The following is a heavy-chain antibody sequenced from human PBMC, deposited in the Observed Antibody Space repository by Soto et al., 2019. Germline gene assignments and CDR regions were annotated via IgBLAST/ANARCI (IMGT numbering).Heavy chain of an antibody. Sequence: QVQLQESGPGLVKPSGTLSLTCAVSSGSISSSNWWSWVRQPPGKGLEWIGEIYHSGSTNYNPSRKSRVTISVDKSKNQFSLKLSSVTAADTAVYYCARDRFVGYCSGGSCYRWYFDLWGRGTLVTVSS. CDR2: IYHSGST. CDR1: SGSISSSNW. D-gene: IGHD2-15*01. CDR3: ARDRFVGYCSGGSCYRWYFDL. V-gene: IGHV4-4*02. J-gene: IGHJ2*01.